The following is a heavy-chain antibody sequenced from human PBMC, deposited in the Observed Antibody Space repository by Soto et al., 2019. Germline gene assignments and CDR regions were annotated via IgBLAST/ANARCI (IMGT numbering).Heavy chain of an antibody. V-gene: IGHV3-15*01. CDR3: TDTDRTWNFDY. J-gene: IGHJ4*02. D-gene: IGHD1-1*01. CDR2: IKSKTDGGTT. Sequence: GGSLRLSCAASGFTFSNAWMSWVRQAPGKGLEWVGRIKSKTDGGTTDYAAPVKGRFTITRDESKNTLYLQMNSLKTEDTAVYYCTDTDRTWNFDYWGQGTLVTVSS. CDR1: GFTFSNAW.